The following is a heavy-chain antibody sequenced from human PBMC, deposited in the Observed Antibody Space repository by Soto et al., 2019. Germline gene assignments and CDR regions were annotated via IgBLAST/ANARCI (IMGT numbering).Heavy chain of an antibody. V-gene: IGHV3-23*01. CDR3: AKRSISSTFDS. D-gene: IGHD6-6*01. CDR1: GFTFSSYA. J-gene: IGHJ4*02. CDR2: ISGSDDST. Sequence: EVQLLESGGGLVQPGASLRLSCAASGFTFSSYAMSWVRQAPGKGLEWVSVISGSDDSTYYADSVKGRFTISRDNSKNTLYLQMNSLRAEDTAVYYCAKRSISSTFDSWGQGTLVTVSS.